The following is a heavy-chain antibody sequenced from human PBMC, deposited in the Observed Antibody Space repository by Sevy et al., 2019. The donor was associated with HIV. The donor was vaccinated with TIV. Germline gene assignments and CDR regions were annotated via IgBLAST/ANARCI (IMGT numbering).Heavy chain of an antibody. CDR1: SYTVGSYG. Sequence: ASVKVSCKASSYTVGSYGITWVRQAPGQGLEWMGWISTYNGNTKYAQKLQGRATLTTDTSTSTVYMELTNLRSDDTAVYFCARGASIPVTIPDYFDYWGQGTLVTVSS. D-gene: IGHD2-2*02. V-gene: IGHV1-18*01. J-gene: IGHJ4*02. CDR2: ISTYNGNT. CDR3: ARGASIPVTIPDYFDY.